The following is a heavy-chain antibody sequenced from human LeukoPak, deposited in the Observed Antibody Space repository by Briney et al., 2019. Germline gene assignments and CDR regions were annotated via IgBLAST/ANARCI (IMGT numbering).Heavy chain of an antibody. CDR1: GGSISSGDYY. CDR2: IYYSGST. V-gene: IGHV4-31*03. J-gene: IGHJ3*02. D-gene: IGHD3-10*01. Sequence: SETPSLTCTVSGGSISSGDYYWSWIRQHPGKGLEWIGYIYYSGSTYYNPSLKSRVTISVDTSKNQFSLKLSSVTAADTAVYYCARDEAGVTRRTFDIWGQGTMVTVSS. CDR3: ARDEAGVTRRTFDI.